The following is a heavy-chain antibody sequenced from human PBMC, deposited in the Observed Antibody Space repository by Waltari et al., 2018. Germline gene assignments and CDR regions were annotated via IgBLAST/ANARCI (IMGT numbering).Heavy chain of an antibody. V-gene: IGHV3-48*03. CDR1: AFIFSTYE. D-gene: IGHD3-22*01. Sequence: EVQLVESGGGLVQPGGSLRLSCAASAFIFSTYEMNWVRQTPGKGLEWISYISSSGGTIYYAASVEGRFTISRDNAKKSLYLQMNSLRAEDTAVYYCARDQEIIVGGMDVWGQGTAVTVSS. CDR2: ISSSGGTI. J-gene: IGHJ6*02. CDR3: ARDQEIIVGGMDV.